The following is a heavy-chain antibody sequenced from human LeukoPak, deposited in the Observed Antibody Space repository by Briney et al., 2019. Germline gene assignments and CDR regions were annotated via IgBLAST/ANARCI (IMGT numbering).Heavy chain of an antibody. D-gene: IGHD3-10*01. CDR1: GFTFSSYE. CDR3: ARGDYCGSGRHYYMDV. V-gene: IGHV3-21*01. Sequence: GGSLRLSCAASGFTFSSYEMNWVRQAPGKGLEWVSSISSSSSYIYYADSVKGRFTISRDNAKNSLYLQMNSLRAEDTAVYYCARGDYCGSGRHYYMDVWGKGTTVTVSS. CDR2: ISSSSSYI. J-gene: IGHJ6*03.